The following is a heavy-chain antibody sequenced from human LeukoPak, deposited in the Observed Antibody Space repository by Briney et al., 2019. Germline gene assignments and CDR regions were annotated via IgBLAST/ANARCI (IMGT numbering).Heavy chain of an antibody. V-gene: IGHV3-23*01. CDR1: GFTFSSNG. CDR2: ISGSGGNT. J-gene: IGHJ4*02. D-gene: IGHD2-2*01. CDR3: ASCPPRRSSTSCRHAANDY. Sequence: GGTLRLSCAASGFTFSSNGMSWVRQAPGKGLEWVSSISGSGGNTYYAASVKGRFTISRDNSKNTLYLQMNSLRAEDTAVYYCASCPPRRSSTSCRHAANDYWGQGTLVTVSS.